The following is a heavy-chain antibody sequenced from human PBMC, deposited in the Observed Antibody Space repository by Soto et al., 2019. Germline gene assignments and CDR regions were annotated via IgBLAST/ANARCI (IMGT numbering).Heavy chain of an antibody. D-gene: IGHD4-17*01. CDR3: ARDRGYGDDDFDY. J-gene: IGHJ4*02. CDR1: GFTFSSYA. Sequence: QVQLVESGGGVVQPGRSLRLSCAASGFTFSSYAMHWVRQAPGKGLEWVAVISYDGSNKYYADSVKGRFTISRDNSKNPLYLQMNSLRAEDTAVYYCARDRGYGDDDFDYWGQGTLVTVSS. V-gene: IGHV3-30-3*01. CDR2: ISYDGSNK.